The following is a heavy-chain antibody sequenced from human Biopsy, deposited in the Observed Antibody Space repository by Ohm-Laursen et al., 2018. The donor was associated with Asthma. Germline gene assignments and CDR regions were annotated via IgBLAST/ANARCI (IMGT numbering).Heavy chain of an antibody. Sequence: AASVKVSCKTSGYTFNSAGITWVRQAPGQGLEWMGWISVYNGNTKVAQKLQDRVTMITDTSTSTAYMELSRLRSDDTALYYCARGQKSPGDRWFDPWGQGTLVTVSS. D-gene: IGHD7-27*01. J-gene: IGHJ5*02. V-gene: IGHV1-18*01. CDR3: ARGQKSPGDRWFDP. CDR1: GYTFNSAG. CDR2: ISVYNGNT.